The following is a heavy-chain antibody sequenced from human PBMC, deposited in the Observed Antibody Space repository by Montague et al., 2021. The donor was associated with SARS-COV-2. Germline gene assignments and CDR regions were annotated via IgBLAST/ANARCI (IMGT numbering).Heavy chain of an antibody. D-gene: IGHD2-21*02. V-gene: IGHV4-34*01. J-gene: IGHJ4*02. CDR2: INHSGST. CDR1: GGSFSVYY. Sequence: SETLSLTCAVYGGSFSVYYWSWIRQPPGKGLEWIGEINHSGSTNYNPSLKSRVTISSDTSKNQFSLELNSVTAADTAVYFSVVVVPAMRPRSDYWGQGTLVAVSS. CDR3: VVVVPAMRPRSDY.